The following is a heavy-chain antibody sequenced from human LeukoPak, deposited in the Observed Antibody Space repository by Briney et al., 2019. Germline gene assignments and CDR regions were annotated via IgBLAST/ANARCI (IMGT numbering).Heavy chain of an antibody. Sequence: GGSLRLSCAASGFTFSSYSMNWVRQAPGKGLEWVSSISSSSSYIYYADSVKGRFTISRDNAKNSLYLQMNSLRAEDTAVYYCARATDYGDYEGAFDIWGRGTMVTVSS. CDR1: GFTFSSYS. V-gene: IGHV3-21*01. D-gene: IGHD4-17*01. CDR3: ARATDYGDYEGAFDI. J-gene: IGHJ3*02. CDR2: ISSSSSYI.